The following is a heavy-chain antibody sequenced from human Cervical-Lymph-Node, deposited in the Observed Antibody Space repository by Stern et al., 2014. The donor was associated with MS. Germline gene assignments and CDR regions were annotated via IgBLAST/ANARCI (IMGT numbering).Heavy chain of an antibody. CDR2: ISRDGRTP. CDR1: AFSFSTYW. D-gene: IGHD1-26*01. J-gene: IGHJ4*02. Sequence: EVQLVDSRGGFVQPGGSLRLSCAASAFSFSTYWRHWVPQASGEGLLWASHISRDGRTPAYTDSVKGRFTVSRDNAKNTLFLQMNSLRAEDTAVYYCARGDWEPLGYWGRGTLVTVAS. CDR3: ARGDWEPLGY. V-gene: IGHV3-74*01.